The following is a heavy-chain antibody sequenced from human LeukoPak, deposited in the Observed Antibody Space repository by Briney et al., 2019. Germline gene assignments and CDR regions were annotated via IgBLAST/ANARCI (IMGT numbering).Heavy chain of an antibody. Sequence: GGSLRLSCAASGFTFCNAWMSWVRPAPGKGLEWVGRIKSKADGGTTDYAAPVKGRFTISRDDSKNTLYLQMNSLKTEDTAVYYCTTAGCSSTSCYTIRDYWGQGTLVTVSS. CDR1: GFTFCNAW. CDR3: TTAGCSSTSCYTIRDY. CDR2: IKSKADGGTT. D-gene: IGHD2-2*02. V-gene: IGHV3-15*01. J-gene: IGHJ4*02.